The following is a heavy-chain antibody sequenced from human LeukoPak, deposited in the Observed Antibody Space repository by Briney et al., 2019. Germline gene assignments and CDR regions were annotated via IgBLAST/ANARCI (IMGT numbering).Heavy chain of an antibody. CDR2: INPNSGGT. J-gene: IGHJ4*02. V-gene: IGHV1-2*06. Sequence: ASVKVSCKASGYTFTGYYMHWVRQAPGQGLEWMGRINPNSGGTNYAQKFQGRVTMTRDTSISTAYTELSRLRSDDTAVYYCARSPSPGGGSSRYSGQGTLVTVSP. CDR3: ARSPSPGGGSSRY. CDR1: GYTFTGYY. D-gene: IGHD6-6*01.